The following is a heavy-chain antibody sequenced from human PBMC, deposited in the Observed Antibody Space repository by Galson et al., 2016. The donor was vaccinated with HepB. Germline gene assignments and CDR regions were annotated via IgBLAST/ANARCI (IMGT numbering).Heavy chain of an antibody. CDR1: GFSFSTSG. CDR2: ITASGATT. J-gene: IGHJ4*02. Sequence: SMRISCAASGFSFSTSGMSWVRQTPGRGLEWGSGITASGATTHYADSVKGRFTISRKNSKNTHYLYMNSLSAEDTAVYYCGKHGGFDYWGQGALVTVSS. V-gene: IGHV3-23*01. D-gene: IGHD3-16*01. CDR3: GKHGGFDY.